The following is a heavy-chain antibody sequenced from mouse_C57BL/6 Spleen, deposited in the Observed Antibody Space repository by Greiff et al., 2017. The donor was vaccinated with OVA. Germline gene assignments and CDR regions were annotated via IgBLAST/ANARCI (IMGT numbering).Heavy chain of an antibody. J-gene: IGHJ1*03. D-gene: IGHD2-1*01. CDR1: GFNIKDDY. CDR3: TTYYGNYRGYFDV. V-gene: IGHV14-4*01. Sequence: EVQLQQSGAELVRPGASVKLSCTASGFNIKDDYMHWVKQRPEQGLEWIGWIDPENGDTEYASKFQGKATITADTSSNTAYLKVSSRTSEDTAVYYCTTYYGNYRGYFDVWGTGTTVTVSS. CDR2: IDPENGDT.